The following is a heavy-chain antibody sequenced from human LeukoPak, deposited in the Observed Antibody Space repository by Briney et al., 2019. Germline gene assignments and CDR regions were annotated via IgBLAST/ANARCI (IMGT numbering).Heavy chain of an antibody. Sequence: PSETLSLTCAVSGGSISSGNWWSWVRQPPGKGLEWIGEIYHSGSTNYNPSLKSRVTISVDTSKNQFSLKLSSVTAADTAVYYCARSAAALLDYWGQGTLVTVSS. CDR3: ARSAAALLDY. CDR2: IYHSGST. V-gene: IGHV4-4*02. D-gene: IGHD6-13*01. J-gene: IGHJ4*02. CDR1: GGSISSGNW.